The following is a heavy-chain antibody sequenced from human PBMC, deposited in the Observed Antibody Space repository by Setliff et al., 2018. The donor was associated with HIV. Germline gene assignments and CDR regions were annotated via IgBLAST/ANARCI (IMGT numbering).Heavy chain of an antibody. CDR1: GYSISSHY. Sequence: PSETLSLTCTASGYSISSHYWGWIRQPRGKGLEWIGSIYHSGSTYYNPSVQSPVTISVDKSKNQFSLKLSSVTAADTAVYYCARDQRLSYWGQGTLVTVSS. CDR3: ARDQRLSY. J-gene: IGHJ4*02. CDR2: IYHSGST. V-gene: IGHV4-38-2*02.